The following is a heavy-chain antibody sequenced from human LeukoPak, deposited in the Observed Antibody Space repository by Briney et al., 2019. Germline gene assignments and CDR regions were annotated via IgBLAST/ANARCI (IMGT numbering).Heavy chain of an antibody. J-gene: IGHJ4*02. CDR2: ISGSGGST. D-gene: IGHD3-22*01. CDR1: GFILSDHW. Sequence: GGSLRLSCAASGFILSDHWMHWVRQAPGKGLEWVSAISGSGGSTYYADSVKGRFTISRDNSKNTLYLQMNSPRAEDTAVYYCANRKTIDSSGYHFDYWGQGTLVTVSS. CDR3: ANRKTIDSSGYHFDY. V-gene: IGHV3-23*01.